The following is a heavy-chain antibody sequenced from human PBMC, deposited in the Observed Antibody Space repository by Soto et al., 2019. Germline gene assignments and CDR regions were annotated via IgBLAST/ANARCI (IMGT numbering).Heavy chain of an antibody. Sequence: QLQLRESGSGLVKPSQTLSLTCAVSGASISNGYSWSWIRQPPGKGLEWIGYIYHSGTTYYNPSLTSRVTILQDRSKNQFSLSLTSATAADTAFYYCARASGFGELSLFDFWGQGILVTVSS. CDR3: ARASGFGELSLFDF. CDR2: IYHSGTT. CDR1: GASISNGYS. V-gene: IGHV4-30-2*01. J-gene: IGHJ4*02. D-gene: IGHD3-10*01.